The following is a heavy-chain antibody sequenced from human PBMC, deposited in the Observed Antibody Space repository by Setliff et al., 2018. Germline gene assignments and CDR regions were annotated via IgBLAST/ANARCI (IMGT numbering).Heavy chain of an antibody. D-gene: IGHD4-17*01. CDR1: GFTLSSSW. CDR2: IKCDGSEK. Sequence: GGSLRLSCAASGFTLSSSWMHWVCQAPEKGLEWVADIKCDGSEKYYVDSVKGRLIISRDNAKNSLYLQVNSLRAEDTAAYYCARDAYGYGGNGDLDYWGQGTLVTVSS. J-gene: IGHJ4*02. CDR3: ARDAYGYGGNGDLDY. V-gene: IGHV3-7*01.